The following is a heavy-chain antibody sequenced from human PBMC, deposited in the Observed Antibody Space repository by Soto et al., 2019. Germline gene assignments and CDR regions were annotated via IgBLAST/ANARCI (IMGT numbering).Heavy chain of an antibody. D-gene: IGHD2-2*01. J-gene: IGHJ4*02. CDR3: ASVRASASNLAPYYLDF. CDR1: GGSVSSGSYY. Sequence: PSETLSLTCTVSGGSVSSGSYYWSWIRQHPGRGLEWIGYIYYTGDTYYNPSLKSRLAISVDTSKNQFSLKLTSVTAADTAVYYCASVRASASNLAPYYLDFWGQGALVTVSS. V-gene: IGHV4-31*03. CDR2: IYYTGDT.